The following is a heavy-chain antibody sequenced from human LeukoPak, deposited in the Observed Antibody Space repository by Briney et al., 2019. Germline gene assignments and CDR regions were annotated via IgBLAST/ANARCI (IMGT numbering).Heavy chain of an antibody. V-gene: IGHV7-4-1*02. CDR1: GYTFTSYA. CDR3: ASFDPDPRYAFDI. J-gene: IGHJ3*02. D-gene: IGHD3-9*01. Sequence: ASVKVSCKASGYTFTSYAMNWVRQAPGQGLEWMGWVNTNTGNPTYAQGFTGRFVFSLDTSVSTAYLQISSLKAEDTAVYYCASFDPDPRYAFDIWGQGTMVTVSS. CDR2: VNTNTGNP.